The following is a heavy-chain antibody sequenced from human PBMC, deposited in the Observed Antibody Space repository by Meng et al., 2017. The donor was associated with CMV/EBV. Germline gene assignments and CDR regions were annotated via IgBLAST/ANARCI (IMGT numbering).Heavy chain of an antibody. CDR1: GFTFSSYW. Sequence: GGSLRLSCAASGFTFSSYWMSWVRQAPGKGLEWVANIKQDGSEKYYVDSVKGRFTISRDNAKNSLYLQMNSLRAEDTAVYYCARNSGSYWGNYGMDVWGQGTTVTVSS. D-gene: IGHD1-26*01. CDR2: IKQDGSEK. CDR3: ARNSGSYWGNYGMDV. V-gene: IGHV3-7*01. J-gene: IGHJ6*02.